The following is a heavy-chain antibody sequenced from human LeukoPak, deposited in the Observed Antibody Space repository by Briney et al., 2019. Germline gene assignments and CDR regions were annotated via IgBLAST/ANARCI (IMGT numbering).Heavy chain of an antibody. Sequence: SETLSLTCTVSGYSISSGYYWGWIRPPPGKGLEWIGSIYHSGSTYYNPSLKSRVTISVDTSKNQFSLKLSSVTAADTAVYYCASGLGTTGNPSYYYYYYMDVWGKGTTVTVSS. CDR3: ASGLGTTGNPSYYYYYYMDV. J-gene: IGHJ6*03. CDR2: IYHSGST. D-gene: IGHD1-1*01. CDR1: GYSISSGYY. V-gene: IGHV4-38-2*02.